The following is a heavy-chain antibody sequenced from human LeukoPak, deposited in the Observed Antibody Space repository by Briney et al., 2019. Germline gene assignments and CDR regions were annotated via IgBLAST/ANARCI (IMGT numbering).Heavy chain of an antibody. CDR2: ISGSDGST. D-gene: IGHD3-22*01. J-gene: IGHJ4*02. CDR1: EFTFSTYA. V-gene: IGHV3-23*01. Sequence: QSGGSLRLSCAASEFTFSTYAMSWVRQAPGKGLEWVSAISGSDGSTWYADSVRGRFTISRDNSKNTLYLQMNSLRAEDTAVYYCAKDPSPPRNSDYYDSSGYYQRGYWGQGTLVTVSS. CDR3: AKDPSPPRNSDYYDSSGYYQRGY.